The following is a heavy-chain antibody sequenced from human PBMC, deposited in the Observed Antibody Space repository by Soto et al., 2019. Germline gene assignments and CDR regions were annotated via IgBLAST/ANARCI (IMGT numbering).Heavy chain of an antibody. Sequence: PSETLSLTCTVSGGSVSSGSYYWGWIRQPPGKGLEWIGSIYYSGSTYYNPSLKSRVTISVDTSKNQFSLKLSSVTAADTAVYYCARLLVVVVIDSDGMDVWGQGTTVTVSS. CDR3: ARLLVVVVIDSDGMDV. CDR1: GGSVSSGSYY. V-gene: IGHV4-39*01. D-gene: IGHD2-15*01. CDR2: IYYSGST. J-gene: IGHJ6*02.